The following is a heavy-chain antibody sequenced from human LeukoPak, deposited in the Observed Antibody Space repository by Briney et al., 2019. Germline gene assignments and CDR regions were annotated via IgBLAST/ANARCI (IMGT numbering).Heavy chain of an antibody. J-gene: IGHJ4*02. CDR3: ARGRTYVDY. V-gene: IGHV4-59*08. CDR1: GGSISSYY. CDR2: MYYSGST. Sequence: SETLSLTCTVSGGSISSYYWSWIRQSPGKGLEWIGYMYYSGSTNYNPSLKSRVTISIDTSKNQFSLKLSSVTAADMAVYYCARGRTYVDYWGQGTLVTVSS. D-gene: IGHD1-26*01.